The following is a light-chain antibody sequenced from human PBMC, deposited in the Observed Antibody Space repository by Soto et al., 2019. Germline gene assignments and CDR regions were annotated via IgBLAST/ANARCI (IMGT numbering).Light chain of an antibody. J-gene: IGKJ5*01. CDR1: QSVATN. Sequence: EIVITQSPSTLSVSPGERATLSYRASQSVATNLAWYQQKPGQPPRLLIYGASTRATGIPARFSGSGSGTDFTLTISSLEPEDFAVYYCQQRSNWTPITFGQGTRLEI. CDR3: QQRSNWTPIT. V-gene: IGKV3-15*01. CDR2: GAS.